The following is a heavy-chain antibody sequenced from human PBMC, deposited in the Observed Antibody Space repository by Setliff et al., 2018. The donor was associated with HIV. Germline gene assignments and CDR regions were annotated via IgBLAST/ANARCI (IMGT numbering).Heavy chain of an antibody. J-gene: IGHJ4*02. Sequence: SETLSLTCTVSGYSISSGYYWGWIRQPPGKGLEWIGSIHQSGSTYYNSSLKSRVTMSVDTSKNKFSLNLNSVTAADTAMYYCAISIVGVTSEMYWAQGTLVTVSS. D-gene: IGHD2-21*02. CDR3: AISIVGVTSEMY. CDR2: IHQSGST. V-gene: IGHV4-38-2*02. CDR1: GYSISSGYY.